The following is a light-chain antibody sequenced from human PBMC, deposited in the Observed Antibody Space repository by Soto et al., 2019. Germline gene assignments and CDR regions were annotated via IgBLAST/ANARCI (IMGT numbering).Light chain of an antibody. CDR3: SSYTTSNTLV. CDR2: DVT. CDR1: SSDVGAYNF. Sequence: QSALTQPASLSGSPGQSITISCTGTSSDVGAYNFVSWYQQHPGKAPKLMIYDVTNRPSGVSSRFSGSKSGNTASLAISGLQAEDEADYYCSSYTTSNTLVFGGGTKVTVL. V-gene: IGLV2-14*03. J-gene: IGLJ2*01.